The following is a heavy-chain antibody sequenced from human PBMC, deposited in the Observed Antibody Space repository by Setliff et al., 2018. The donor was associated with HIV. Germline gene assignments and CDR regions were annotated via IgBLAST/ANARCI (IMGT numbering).Heavy chain of an antibody. CDR3: ARDPPSSGWYRADY. Sequence: GASVKVSCKASGYTFTSYGISWVRQAPGQGLEWMGWISAYNGNTDYAQKLQGRVTLTTDTSTSTAYMERRSLRSDDTAVYYCARDPPSSGWYRADYWGQGTLVTVSS. D-gene: IGHD6-19*01. CDR1: GYTFTSYG. V-gene: IGHV1-18*01. CDR2: ISAYNGNT. J-gene: IGHJ4*02.